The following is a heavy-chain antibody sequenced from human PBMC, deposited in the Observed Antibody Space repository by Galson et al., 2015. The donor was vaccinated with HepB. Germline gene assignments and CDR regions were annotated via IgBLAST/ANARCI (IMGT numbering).Heavy chain of an antibody. J-gene: IGHJ6*02. CDR1: GFTFGDYA. D-gene: IGHD1-1*01. CDR2: IRSKAYGGTT. Sequence: SLRLSCAASGFTFGDYAMSWVRQAPGKGLEWVGFIRSKAYGGTTEYAASVKGRFTISRGDSKSIAYLQMNSLKTEDTAVYYCTRGPTGTAVFYYYYGMDVWGQGTTVTVSS. V-gene: IGHV3-49*04. CDR3: TRGPTGTAVFYYYYGMDV.